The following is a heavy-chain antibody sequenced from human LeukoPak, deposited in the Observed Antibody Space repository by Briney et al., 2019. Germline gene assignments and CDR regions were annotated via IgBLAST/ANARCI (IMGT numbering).Heavy chain of an antibody. CDR3: ARWPSPLGWSDV. CDR1: GFTLSSNY. J-gene: IGHJ6*02. CDR2: IYSGGST. D-gene: IGHD6-19*01. Sequence: PGGSLRLSCAASGFTLSSNYMSWVRQAPGKGLEWVSVIYSGGSTYYADSAKGRFTISRDNSKNTLYLQMNSLSAEDTAVYYCARWPSPLGWSDVWGQGTTVAVSS. V-gene: IGHV3-53*01.